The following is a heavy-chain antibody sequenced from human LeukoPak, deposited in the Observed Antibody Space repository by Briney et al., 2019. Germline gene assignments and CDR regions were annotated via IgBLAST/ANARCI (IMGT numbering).Heavy chain of an antibody. D-gene: IGHD6-13*01. CDR3: ARVGGAVVGLYYYGMDV. CDR1: GYTFTGYY. J-gene: IGHJ6*02. V-gene: IGHV1-2*02. CDR2: INPNSGGT. Sequence: ASVKVSCKATGYTFTGYYMHWVRQPPGQGLEWMGWINPNSGGTNYAQIFRGRVTMTRDTSISTAYMELSRLTSDDTAVYYCARVGGAVVGLYYYGMDVWGQGTTVTVSS.